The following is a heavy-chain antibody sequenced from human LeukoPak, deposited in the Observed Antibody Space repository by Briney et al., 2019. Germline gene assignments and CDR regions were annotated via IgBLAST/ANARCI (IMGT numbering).Heavy chain of an antibody. J-gene: IGHJ4*02. CDR1: GFTFGSYM. CDR3: ARYCSGASCYSGVDY. CDR2: ISSNGGST. D-gene: IGHD2-15*01. Sequence: PGGSLRLSCAASGFTFGSYMMTWVRQAPGRGLEWVSTISSNGGSTYYADSVKGRFTIPRDNSKNTLYLQMSNLRAEDTPVYYCARYCSGASCYSGVDYWGQGTLVPVSS. V-gene: IGHV3-23*01.